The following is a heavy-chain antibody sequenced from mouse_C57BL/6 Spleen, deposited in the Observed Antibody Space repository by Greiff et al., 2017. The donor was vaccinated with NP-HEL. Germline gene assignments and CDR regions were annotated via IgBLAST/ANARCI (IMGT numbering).Heavy chain of an antibody. D-gene: IGHD1-1*01. CDR2: TVYSGIT. CDR1: GFSINSDCY. CDR3: ARGLRTDYAMDY. V-gene: IGHV3-3*01. Sequence: EVKLLESGPRLVRPSQTLSLTCTVTGFSINSDCYWIWIRQFPGNKLEYIGYTVYSGITYYNPSLESRTYITRDTSKNQFSLKLSSVTTEDTATYDCARGLRTDYAMDYWGQGTSVTVSS. J-gene: IGHJ4*01.